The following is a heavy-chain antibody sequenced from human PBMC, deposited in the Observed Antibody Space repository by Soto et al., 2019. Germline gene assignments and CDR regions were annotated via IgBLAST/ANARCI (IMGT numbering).Heavy chain of an antibody. D-gene: IGHD2-15*01. CDR2: IYYSGST. V-gene: IGHV4-59*08. J-gene: IGHJ4*02. Sequence: QVQLQESGPGLVKPSETLSLTCTVSGGSISSYYWSWIRQPPGKGLEWIGYIYYSGSTNYNPTLKRRITISVDTSNSQFSLKLSSVTAAETAVYYCARRWVAAFDYWGQGTLVTVSS. CDR1: GGSISSYY. CDR3: ARRWVAAFDY.